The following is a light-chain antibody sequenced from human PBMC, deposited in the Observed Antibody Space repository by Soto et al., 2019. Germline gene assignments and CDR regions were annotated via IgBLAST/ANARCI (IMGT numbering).Light chain of an antibody. CDR1: RGHSSYA. CDR3: QTWGTGSVV. V-gene: IGLV4-69*01. J-gene: IGLJ2*01. Sequence: QLVLTQSPSASASLGASVKLTCTLSRGHSSYAIAWHQQQPEKGPRYLMKLNSDGSHSKGDGIPDRFSGSSSGAERYLTISSRQSEDEADYYCQTWGTGSVVFGGGTKLTVL. CDR2: LNSDGSH.